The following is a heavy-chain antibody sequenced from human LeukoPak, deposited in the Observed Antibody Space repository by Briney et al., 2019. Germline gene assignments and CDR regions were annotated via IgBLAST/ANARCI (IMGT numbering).Heavy chain of an antibody. CDR3: AKGALWELIVVVVAATPSDGAFDI. CDR1: GVTVSSND. J-gene: IGHJ3*02. V-gene: IGHV3-66*01. Sequence: GGSLRLSCAASGVTVSSNDMSWVRQAPGKGLEWVSVIYSGSSTYYADSVKGRFTISRDTSKNTLYLQMNSLRAEDTAVYYCAKGALWELIVVVVAATPSDGAFDIWGQGTMVTVSS. D-gene: IGHD2-15*01. CDR2: IYSGSST.